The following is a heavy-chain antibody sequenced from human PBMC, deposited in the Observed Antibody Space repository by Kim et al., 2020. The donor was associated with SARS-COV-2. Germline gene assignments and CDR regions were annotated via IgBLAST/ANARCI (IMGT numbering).Heavy chain of an antibody. CDR1: RFTFSSSA. Sequence: GGSLRLSCSASRFTFSSSAMTWVRQAPGKGLEWVSSIFGSGHGTYYADSVKGRFIISRDNSKNTLYLQMTNLRADDMAVYYCAKNVHITSVTFLWYFDLWGRGT. CDR2: IFGSGHGT. J-gene: IGHJ2*01. D-gene: IGHD2-2*01. CDR3: AKNVHITSVTFLWYFDL. V-gene: IGHV3-23*01.